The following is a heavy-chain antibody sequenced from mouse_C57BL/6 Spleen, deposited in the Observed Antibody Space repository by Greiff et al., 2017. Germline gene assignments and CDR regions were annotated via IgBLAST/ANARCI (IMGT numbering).Heavy chain of an antibody. CDR1: GYTFTDYN. J-gene: IGHJ3*01. D-gene: IGHD1-1*01. CDR2: INPNNGGT. CDR3: ASQNYYGSSPFAY. V-gene: IGHV1-18*01. Sequence: VQLQQSGPELVKPGASVKIPCKASGYTFTDYNMDWVKQSHGKSLEWIGDINPNNGGTIYNQKFKGKATLTVDKSSSTAYMELRSLTSEDTAVYYCASQNYYGSSPFAYWGQGTLVTVSA.